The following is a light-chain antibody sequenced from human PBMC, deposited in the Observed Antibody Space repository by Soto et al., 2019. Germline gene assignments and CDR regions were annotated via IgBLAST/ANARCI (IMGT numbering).Light chain of an antibody. CDR3: ESYDVTLDAWV. CDR2: GNW. CDR1: RSNIGADYD. J-gene: IGLJ3*02. Sequence: QLVLTQPPSVSGAPGQTVTISCTGSRSNIGADYDVHWYQQVPGAAPKLLIYGNWNRPSGVPDRFSGSKSVASASLAITGLQAEDEADYYCESYDVTLDAWVFGGGTQLTVL. V-gene: IGLV1-40*01.